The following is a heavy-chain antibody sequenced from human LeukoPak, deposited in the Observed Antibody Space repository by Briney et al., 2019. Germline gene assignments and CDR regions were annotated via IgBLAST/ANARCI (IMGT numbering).Heavy chain of an antibody. CDR2: ISYDGSNK. CDR3: ARARLRYFDWLLDY. Sequence: GGSLRLSCAASGFTFSSYAMHWVRQAPGKGLEWVAVISYDGSNKYYADSVKGRFTISRDNSKNTLYLQMNSLRAEDTAVYYCARARLRYFDWLLDYWGQGTLVTVSS. CDR1: GFTFSSYA. J-gene: IGHJ4*02. D-gene: IGHD3-9*01. V-gene: IGHV3-30*04.